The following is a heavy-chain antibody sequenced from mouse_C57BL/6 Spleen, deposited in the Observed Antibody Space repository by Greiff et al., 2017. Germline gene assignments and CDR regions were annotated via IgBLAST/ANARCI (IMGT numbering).Heavy chain of an antibody. D-gene: IGHD1-1*01. CDR1: GFTFTDSY. CDR3: ARDDGSSYDYYAMDY. J-gene: IGHJ4*01. Sequence: VQLQQSGPVLVKPGPSVKISCKASGFTFTDSYMHWVKQSHGKSLEWIGLVYPYNGGTSYNQKFKGKATLTVDPSSSTAYMELNSLTSEDSAVYYCARDDGSSYDYYAMDYWGQGTSVTVSS. V-gene: IGHV1-36*01. CDR2: VYPYNGGT.